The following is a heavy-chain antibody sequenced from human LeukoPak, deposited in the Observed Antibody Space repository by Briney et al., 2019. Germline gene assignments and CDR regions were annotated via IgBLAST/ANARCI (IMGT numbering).Heavy chain of an antibody. Sequence: TSETLSLTCTVSGGSINNYYWSWIRQPPGKGLEYIGYIFYSGSTNYNPSLKSRVSISVDTSKNQFSLKLSSVTAADTAVYYCARALRQQLVTGWFDPWGQGTLVTVSS. CDR1: GGSINNYY. D-gene: IGHD6-13*01. CDR3: ARALRQQLVTGWFDP. CDR2: IFYSGST. J-gene: IGHJ5*02. V-gene: IGHV4-59*01.